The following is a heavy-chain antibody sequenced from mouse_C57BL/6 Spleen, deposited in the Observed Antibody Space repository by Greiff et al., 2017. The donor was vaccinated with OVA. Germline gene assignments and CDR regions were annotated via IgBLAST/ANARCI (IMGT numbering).Heavy chain of an antibody. V-gene: IGHV1-80*01. Sequence: VQGVESGAELVKPGASVKISCKASGYAFSSYWMNWVKQRPGKGLEWIGQIYPGDGDTNYNGKFKGKATLTADKSSSTAYMQLSSLTSEDSAVYFCARWDGYDEAYWGQGTLVTVSA. CDR3: ARWDGYDEAY. CDR2: IYPGDGDT. J-gene: IGHJ3*01. CDR1: GYAFSSYW. D-gene: IGHD2-2*01.